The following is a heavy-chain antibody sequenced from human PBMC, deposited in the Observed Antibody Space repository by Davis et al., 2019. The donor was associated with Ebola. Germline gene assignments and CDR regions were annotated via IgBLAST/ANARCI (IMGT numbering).Heavy chain of an antibody. J-gene: IGHJ4*02. D-gene: IGHD5-18*01. CDR3: ARGQRGYSF. CDR2: IYYSGIT. V-gene: IGHV4-59*01. Sequence: MPGGSLRLSCTVSGGSMTTYYWSWIRQPPGKGLEWIGYIYYSGITKYNPPLKGRVTISVDTSKNQFSLNLDSMTAADSAVYYCARGQRGYSFWGRGTLVIVSS. CDR1: GGSMTTYY.